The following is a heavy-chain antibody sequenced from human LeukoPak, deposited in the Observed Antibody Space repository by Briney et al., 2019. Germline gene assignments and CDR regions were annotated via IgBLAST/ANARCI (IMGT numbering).Heavy chain of an antibody. CDR2: IHTSGNT. J-gene: IGHJ4*02. V-gene: IGHV4-61*02. Sequence: SQTLSLTCIVSGDSVSSGTYYWTWLRQPAGKGLEWIGRIHTSGNTNYSPSLKSRVTISRDTSKNQFSLRLTSVTAADTAVYYCVIDWNGDYFDYWGQGTLVTVSS. D-gene: IGHD1-1*01. CDR1: GDSVSSGTYY. CDR3: VIDWNGDYFDY.